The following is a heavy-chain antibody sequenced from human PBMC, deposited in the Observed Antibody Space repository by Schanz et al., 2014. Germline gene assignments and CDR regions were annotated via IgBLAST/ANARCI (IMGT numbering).Heavy chain of an antibody. CDR1: GGSFSGYY. Sequence: QVQLQQWGAGLLKPSETLSLTCAVYGGSFSGYYWSWIRQPPGKGLEWIGEIYHSGNTNYNASLKSRVTISVAKAKTQFSLKVRSVTAADTAVYYCARDSLRGATGGYGMDVWGQGTTVTVSS. CDR3: ARDSLRGATGGYGMDV. CDR2: IYHSGNT. J-gene: IGHJ6*02. D-gene: IGHD2-8*02. V-gene: IGHV4-34*01.